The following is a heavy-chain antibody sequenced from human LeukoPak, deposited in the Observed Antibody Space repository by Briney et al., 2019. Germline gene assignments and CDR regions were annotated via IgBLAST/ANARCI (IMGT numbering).Heavy chain of an antibody. CDR3: AKHYGSGSRGDY. D-gene: IGHD3-10*01. Sequence: GRSLRLSCAASGFTFSSYGMHWVRQAPGKGLEWVVVISYDGSNKYYADSVKGRFTISRDNSKNTLYLQMNSLRAEDTAVYYCAKHYGSGSRGDYWGQGTLVTVSS. J-gene: IGHJ4*02. V-gene: IGHV3-30*18. CDR1: GFTFSSYG. CDR2: ISYDGSNK.